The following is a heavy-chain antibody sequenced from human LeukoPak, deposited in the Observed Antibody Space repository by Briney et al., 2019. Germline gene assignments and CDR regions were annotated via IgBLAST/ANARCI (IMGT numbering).Heavy chain of an antibody. J-gene: IGHJ5*02. CDR3: AKDRSGWDNWFDP. V-gene: IGHV3-23*01. Sequence: GGSLRLSCAASGFTFSSYGMSWVRQAPGKGLEWVSAVSGSGSSTYYADSVKGRFTISRDNSKNTLYLQMNSLRAEDTAVYYCAKDRSGWDNWFDPWGQGTLVTVSS. D-gene: IGHD6-19*01. CDR1: GFTFSSYG. CDR2: VSGSGSST.